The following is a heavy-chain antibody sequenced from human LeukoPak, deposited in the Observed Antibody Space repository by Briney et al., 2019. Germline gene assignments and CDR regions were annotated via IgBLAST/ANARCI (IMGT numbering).Heavy chain of an antibody. CDR1: DDSITMYY. CDR2: VDHTGST. V-gene: IGHV4-59*01. J-gene: IGHJ6*03. Sequence: SETLSLTCSVSDDSITMYYWTWIRQPPGKGLEWIGYVDHTGSTNFNPSLNGRVSISRDTTKNLFSLRLRSVTAADTAVYFCARGRVSSSTWYSTYYYYFYMDVWAKGPRSPSP. D-gene: IGHD1-1*01. CDR3: ARGRVSSSTWYSTYYYYFYMDV.